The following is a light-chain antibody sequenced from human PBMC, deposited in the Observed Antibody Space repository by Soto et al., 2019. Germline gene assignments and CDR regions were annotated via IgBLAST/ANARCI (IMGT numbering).Light chain of an antibody. J-gene: IGKJ1*01. V-gene: IGKV1-39*01. CDR3: QQSYGTPWT. CDR2: AAS. CDR1: QSITTY. Sequence: DIQMTQSPSSLSASVGDRVTVTCRASQSITTYLNWYQQKPGKAPKLLIYAASSLQSGVPSRFSGSGSGTDFTLTITSLQPEDFATYICQQSYGTPWTFGQGTRWIS.